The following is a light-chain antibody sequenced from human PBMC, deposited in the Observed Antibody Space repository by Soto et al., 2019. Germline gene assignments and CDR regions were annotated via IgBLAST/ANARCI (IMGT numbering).Light chain of an antibody. V-gene: IGKV1-5*01. CDR3: QQYNSYSWT. J-gene: IGKJ1*01. CDR2: DAS. Sequence: DIQMTQSPSTLSASVGDRVTITCRASQSINSWLAWYQQKPGKAPKLLIYDASSLESGVPSRFSGSGSGTEFTLTSSSLQPDDFATYYCQQYNSYSWTFGQGTKVEIK. CDR1: QSINSW.